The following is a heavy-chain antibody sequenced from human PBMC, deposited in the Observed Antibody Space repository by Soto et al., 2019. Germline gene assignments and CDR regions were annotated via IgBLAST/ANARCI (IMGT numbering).Heavy chain of an antibody. J-gene: IGHJ5*02. V-gene: IGHV4-59*03. CDR3: ATGYDWFDP. CDR1: GGSIRSYY. CDR2: VYHSGST. Sequence: SETLSLTCTVSGGSIRSYYWSWIRQPPGKGLEWIGYVYHSGSTNYNPSLKSRVTLSVSTSKNQFSLRLTSVTAADTAVYYCATGYDWFDPWGQGTLVTVSS. D-gene: IGHD7-27*01.